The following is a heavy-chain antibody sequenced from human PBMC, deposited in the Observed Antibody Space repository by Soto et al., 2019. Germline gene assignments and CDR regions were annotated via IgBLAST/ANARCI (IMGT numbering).Heavy chain of an antibody. CDR2: MSWNSGSI. J-gene: IGHJ4*02. CDR1: GFIFDDYG. V-gene: IGHV3-9*01. D-gene: IGHD2-15*01. Sequence: EVQLVESGGGLVQPGRSLRLSCAASGFIFDDYGMHWVRQAPGKGLEWVSGMSWNSGSIGYADSVKGRFTISRDNAKNSLYLQMNSLRAEDTAFYYCAKVPCSGGSCYFDYWGQGTLVTVSS. CDR3: AKVPCSGGSCYFDY.